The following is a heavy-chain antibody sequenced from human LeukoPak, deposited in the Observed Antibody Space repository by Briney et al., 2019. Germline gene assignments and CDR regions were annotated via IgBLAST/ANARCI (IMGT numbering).Heavy chain of an antibody. CDR3: AKGHDDFRQFDY. J-gene: IGHJ4*02. D-gene: IGHD3-3*01. Sequence: SVKVSCTASGGTFANYAISWVRKAPGQGLEWMGGIIPIFGTGDSAQKFQGRLTITADESTRTTYMELSSLRSEDTAVYYCAKGHDDFRQFDYWGQGTLVTVS. CDR1: GGTFANYA. CDR2: IIPIFGTG. V-gene: IGHV1-69*01.